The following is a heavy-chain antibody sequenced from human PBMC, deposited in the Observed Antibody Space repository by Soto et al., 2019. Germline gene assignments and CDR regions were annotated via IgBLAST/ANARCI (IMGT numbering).Heavy chain of an antibody. CDR1: GFTFSYYW. J-gene: IGHJ4*02. Sequence: GGSLRLSCAASGFTFSYYWMHWVRQAPGKGLVWVSRINSDGSTTSFADSVKGRFSISRDNAKNTLHLLMTSLRAEDTAVYYCVREGAAGSFDYWGQGT. V-gene: IGHV3-74*01. D-gene: IGHD6-13*01. CDR2: INSDGSTT. CDR3: VREGAAGSFDY.